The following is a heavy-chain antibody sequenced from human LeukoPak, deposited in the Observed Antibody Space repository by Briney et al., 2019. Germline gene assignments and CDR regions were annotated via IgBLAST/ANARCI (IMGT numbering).Heavy chain of an antibody. V-gene: IGHV1-46*01. CDR3: ARDRRIIVGATTGIDY. J-gene: IGHJ4*02. CDR1: GYTFTSYY. D-gene: IGHD1-26*01. Sequence: GASVKVSCKASGYTFTSYYMQWVRQAPGQGLEWMGIINPSGGSTSYAQKFQGRVTMTRDTSTSTVYMELSSLRSEDTAVYYCARDRRIIVGATTGIDYWGQGTLVTVSS. CDR2: INPSGGST.